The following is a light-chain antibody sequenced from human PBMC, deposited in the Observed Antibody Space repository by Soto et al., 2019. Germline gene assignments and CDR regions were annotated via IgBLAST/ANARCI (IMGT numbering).Light chain of an antibody. V-gene: IGKV1-33*01. CDR2: DAS. J-gene: IGKJ4*01. Sequence: DIQMTQSPSSLSASVGDRVTITCQASQDIGNYLNWYQQKPGKAPKLLIFDASNLESGVPSRFSGSGSGTDFTFTISSLQAEDVAVYYCQQYYSAPFTFGGGTKVEIK. CDR3: QQYYSAPFT. CDR1: QDIGNY.